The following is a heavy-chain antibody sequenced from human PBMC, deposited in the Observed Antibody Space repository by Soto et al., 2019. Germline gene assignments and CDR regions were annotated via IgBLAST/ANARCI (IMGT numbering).Heavy chain of an antibody. CDR2: IIPILGIA. CDR3: ASNYGSVTFISY. V-gene: IGHV1-69*02. CDR1: GGTFSSYT. J-gene: IGHJ4*02. D-gene: IGHD3-10*01. Sequence: QVQLVQSGAEVKKPGSSVKVSCKASGGTFSSYTISWVRQAPGQGLEWMGRIIPILGIANYAQKFQGRVTITADKSTSTAYMELSSLRSEDTGVYYCASNYGSVTFISYWGQGTLVTVSS.